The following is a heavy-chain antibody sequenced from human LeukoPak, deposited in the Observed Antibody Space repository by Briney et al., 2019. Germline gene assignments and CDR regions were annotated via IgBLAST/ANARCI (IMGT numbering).Heavy chain of an antibody. CDR1: GGSISSYY. J-gene: IGHJ4*02. D-gene: IGHD3-22*01. Sequence: PSETLSLTCTVSGGSISSYYWSWIRLPPGKGLEWIGYIYYSGSTNYNPSLKSRVTISVDTSKNQFSLKLSSVTAADTAVYYCARQYSDDSSGYYFAYWGQGTLVTVSS. CDR3: ARQYSDDSSGYYFAY. CDR2: IYYSGST. V-gene: IGHV4-59*08.